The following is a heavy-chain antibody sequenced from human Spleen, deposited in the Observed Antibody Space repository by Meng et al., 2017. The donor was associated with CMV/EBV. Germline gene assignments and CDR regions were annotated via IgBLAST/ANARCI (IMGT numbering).Heavy chain of an antibody. J-gene: IGHJ6*02. V-gene: IGHV1-2*02. D-gene: IGHD2-2*02. CDR1: GYTFTAYY. CDR2: INPNSGVT. Sequence: ASVKVSCKTSGYTFTAYYVHWVRQAPGQGLEWMGWINPNSGVTNYAQELQGRVTMTRDTSISTAYMELSRLRSDDTAVYYCAGVVPAAIRGYYYYGMDVWGQGTTVTVSS. CDR3: AGVVPAAIRGYYYYGMDV.